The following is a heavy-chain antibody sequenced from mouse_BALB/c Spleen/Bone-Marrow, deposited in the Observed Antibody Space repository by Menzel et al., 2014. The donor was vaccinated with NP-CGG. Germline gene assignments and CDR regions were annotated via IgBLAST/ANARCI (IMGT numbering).Heavy chain of an antibody. CDR2: IDPSDSYT. J-gene: IGHJ4*01. Sequence: VQLQQSGAELVKPGASVKMSCKASGYAFXSYWMHWVKQRPGQGLEWIGVIDPSDSYTSYNQKFKGKATLTVDTSSSTAYIQLSSLTSEDSAVYYCTRGELQAMDYWGQGTSVTVSS. V-gene: IGHV1S127*01. D-gene: IGHD1-1*01. CDR1: GYAFXSYW. CDR3: TRGELQAMDY.